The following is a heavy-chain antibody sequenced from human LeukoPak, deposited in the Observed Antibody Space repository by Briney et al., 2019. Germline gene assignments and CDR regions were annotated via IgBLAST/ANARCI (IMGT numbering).Heavy chain of an antibody. CDR2: IYTSGST. V-gene: IGHV4-4*07. Sequence: PSETLSLTCTVSGGSISSYYWSWIRQPAGKGLEWIGRIYTSGSTHYNPSLKSRVTVSVDTSKNQFSLELSSVTAADTAVYYCAREKFGSYYGSGSYSPKNYYYYMAVWGKGTTVTVSS. CDR1: GGSISSYY. J-gene: IGHJ6*03. CDR3: AREKFGSYYGSGSYSPKNYYYYMAV. D-gene: IGHD3-10*01.